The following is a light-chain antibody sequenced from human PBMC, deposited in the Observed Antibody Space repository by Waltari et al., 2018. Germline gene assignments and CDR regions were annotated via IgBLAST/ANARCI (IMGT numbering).Light chain of an antibody. CDR1: TSNIGRDN. V-gene: IGLV1-47*01. CDR3: AAWDASLSGYL. J-gene: IGLJ1*01. Sequence: QSVLTQPPSASGTPGQRITISCSGGTSNIGRDNFYWYQQVPGRTPRLLISHTDQRPSGVPDRFSASKSGTSASLAISGLRFEDDADYYCAAWDASLSGYLFGAGTKVTVL. CDR2: HTD.